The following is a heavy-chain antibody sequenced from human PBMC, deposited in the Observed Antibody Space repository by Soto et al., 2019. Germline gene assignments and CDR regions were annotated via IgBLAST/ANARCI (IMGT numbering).Heavy chain of an antibody. Sequence: QVQLVQSGAEVKKPGASVKVSCKASGYTFTSYDINWVRQATGQGLEWMGWMNPNCGNTGYAQKFQGRVTMTRNTSISTAYMELSSLRSEDTAVYYCARGGVYDYIWGSYPFDYWGQGTLVTVSS. CDR3: ARGGVYDYIWGSYPFDY. CDR1: GYTFTSYD. D-gene: IGHD3-16*01. CDR2: MNPNCGNT. J-gene: IGHJ4*02. V-gene: IGHV1-8*01.